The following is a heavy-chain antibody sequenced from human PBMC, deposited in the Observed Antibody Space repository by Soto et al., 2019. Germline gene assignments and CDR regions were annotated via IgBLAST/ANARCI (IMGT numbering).Heavy chain of an antibody. D-gene: IGHD3-10*01. J-gene: IGHJ4*02. CDR2: INHSGNT. CDR3: ARGRRELGD. CDR1: GASLSDNY. Sequence: SETLSLTCAAYGASLSDNYWHWIRQSPGKGLEWIGEINHSGNTKYNPYLKSRVTISVDTSKNQFSLTLNSVTAADTVVYDRARGRRELGDWGQGTLVTVSS. V-gene: IGHV4-34*01.